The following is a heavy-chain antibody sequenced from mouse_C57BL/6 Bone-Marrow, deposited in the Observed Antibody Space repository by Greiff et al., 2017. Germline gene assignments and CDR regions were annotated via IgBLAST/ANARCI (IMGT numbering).Heavy chain of an antibody. J-gene: IGHJ2*01. D-gene: IGHD2-5*01. Sequence: EVKLQESGGGLVKPGGSLKLSCAASGFTFSDYGMHWVRQAPEKGLEWVAYISSGSSTISYADTVKGRFTISRDNAKNTLFLQMTSLRSEDTAMYYCSRRSNYLNFDYWGQGTTLTVSS. CDR2: ISSGSSTI. CDR1: GFTFSDYG. CDR3: SRRSNYLNFDY. V-gene: IGHV5-17*01.